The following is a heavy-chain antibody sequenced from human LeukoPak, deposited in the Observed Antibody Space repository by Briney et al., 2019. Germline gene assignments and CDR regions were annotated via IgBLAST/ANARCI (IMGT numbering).Heavy chain of an antibody. CDR1: GGSISSGDYY. CDR3: ARGSIGRLPVLGY. Sequence: SQTLSLTCTVSGGSISSGDYYWSWIRQPPGKGLEWVGYIYYSGSTYYNPSLKSRVTISVDTSKNQFSLKLSSVTAADTAAYYCARGSIGRLPVLGYWGQGTLVTVSS. V-gene: IGHV4-30-4*01. D-gene: IGHD4-11*01. J-gene: IGHJ4*02. CDR2: IYYSGST.